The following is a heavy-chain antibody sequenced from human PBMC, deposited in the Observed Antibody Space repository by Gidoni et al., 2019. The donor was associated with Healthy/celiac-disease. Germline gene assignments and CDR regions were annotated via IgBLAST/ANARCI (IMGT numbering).Heavy chain of an antibody. CDR3: ARDQPGGRSAASGSSHCFDY. J-gene: IGHJ4*02. D-gene: IGHD1-26*01. CDR1: GYTFTSYG. Sequence: QVQLVQSGAEVKKPGASVKVSCKASGYTFTSYGIRWVRQAPGQGLEWMGWISAYNGNTNYAQKLQGRVTMTTDTSTSTAYMELRSLRSDDTAVYYCARDQPGGRSAASGSSHCFDYWGQGTLVTVSS. CDR2: ISAYNGNT. V-gene: IGHV1-18*01.